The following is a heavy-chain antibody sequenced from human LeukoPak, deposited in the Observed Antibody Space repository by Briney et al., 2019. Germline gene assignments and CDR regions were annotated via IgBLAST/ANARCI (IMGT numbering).Heavy chain of an antibody. V-gene: IGHV4-4*02. D-gene: IGHD2-15*01. J-gene: IGHJ4*02. Sequence: SETLSLTCAVSGGSISSSNWWSWVRQPPGQGLEWIGEIYHSGSTNYNPSLKSRVTISVDKSKNQFSLKLSSVTAADTAVYYCARGVVAAPQTFDYWGQGTLVAVSS. CDR3: ARGVVAAPQTFDY. CDR2: IYHSGST. CDR1: GGSISSSNW.